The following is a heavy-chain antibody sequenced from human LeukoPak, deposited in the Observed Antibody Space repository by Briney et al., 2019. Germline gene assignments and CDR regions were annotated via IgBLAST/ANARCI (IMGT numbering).Heavy chain of an antibody. CDR3: ARVGSGRYYTPFDS. D-gene: IGHD1-26*01. V-gene: IGHV3-21*01. CDR1: GFTFSSYS. Sequence: PGGSLRLSCAASGFTFSSYSMNWVRQAPGKGLEWVSSISSSSSYIYYADSVKGRFTISRDNSENTLYLQMNSLRTEDTAVYYCARVGSGRYYTPFDSWGQGILVTVSS. CDR2: ISSSSSYI. J-gene: IGHJ4*02.